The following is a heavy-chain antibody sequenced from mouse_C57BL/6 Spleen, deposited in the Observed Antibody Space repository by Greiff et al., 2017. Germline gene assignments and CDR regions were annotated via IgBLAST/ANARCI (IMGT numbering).Heavy chain of an antibody. Sequence: VLLQQSGADLVKPGASVKVSCKASGYTFTSSWLHWVQQRPGQGLEWIGRIHLSDSDTNYNQKFKGEATLTVGKSSSTAYMQLSSLTTEDSAVYYCAIRDYYGSSYYFDVWGTGTTLTVSS. V-gene: IGHV1-74*01. CDR2: IHLSDSDT. CDR1: GYTFTSSW. D-gene: IGHD1-1*01. J-gene: IGHJ1*03. CDR3: AIRDYYGSSYYFDV.